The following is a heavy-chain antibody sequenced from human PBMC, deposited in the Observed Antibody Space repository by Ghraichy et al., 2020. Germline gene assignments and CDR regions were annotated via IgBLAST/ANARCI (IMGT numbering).Heavy chain of an antibody. D-gene: IGHD6-19*01. CDR2: IYPDDSDT. CDR3: ARDHSSGWSYDS. CDR1: GYTFTRYW. Sequence: GESLNISCKGSGYTFTRYWIGWVRQMPGKGLEWMGIIYPDDSDTRYSPSFQGQVTLSADKSIDTAYLQWSSLQASDTAMYYCARDHSSGWSYDSWGQGTLVTVSS. V-gene: IGHV5-51*01. J-gene: IGHJ4*02.